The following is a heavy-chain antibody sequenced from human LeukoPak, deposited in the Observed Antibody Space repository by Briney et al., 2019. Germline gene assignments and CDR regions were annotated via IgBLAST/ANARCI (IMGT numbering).Heavy chain of an antibody. CDR3: ARGGTRYDLHC. Sequence: PSETLSLTCTVSGGSIRRYYWSWIRQPPGKGLEWIGYVYYSGSTNYNPSLKSRVTISVDTSKNQFSLKLNSVTAADTAVYYCARGGTRYDLHCLGGGTLVTVSS. CDR2: VYYSGST. D-gene: IGHD2-2*01. CDR1: GGSIRRYY. J-gene: IGHJ4*02. V-gene: IGHV4-59*01.